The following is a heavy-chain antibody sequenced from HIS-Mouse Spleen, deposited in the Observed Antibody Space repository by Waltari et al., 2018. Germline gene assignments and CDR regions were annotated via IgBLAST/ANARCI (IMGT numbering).Heavy chain of an antibody. CDR2: ISGSSSKI. V-gene: IGHV3-21*01. CDR1: GFTFSSYS. D-gene: IGHD7-27*01. J-gene: IGHJ3*02. Sequence: EVQLVESGGGLVKPGGSLRLSCAASGFTFSSYSMNWVRQAPGKGLGWVSSISGSSSKIYYADAVKGRFTIARENAKNSLYLQMNRRRAEDTAVYYCARGTKLGMGAFDIWGQGTMVTVSS. CDR3: ARGTKLGMGAFDI.